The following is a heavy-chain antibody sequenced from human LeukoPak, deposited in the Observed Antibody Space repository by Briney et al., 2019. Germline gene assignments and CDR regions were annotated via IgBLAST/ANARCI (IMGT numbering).Heavy chain of an antibody. J-gene: IGHJ1*01. V-gene: IGHV3-9*01. CDR2: ISWNSGSI. CDR1: GFTFDDYA. CDR3: AKANTPGGATYFQH. Sequence: PGGSLRLSCAASGFTFDDYAMHWVRQAPGKGLEWVSGISWNSGSIGYADSVKGRFTISRDNAKNSLYLQMNSLRAEDTALYYCAKANTPGGATYFQHWGQGTLVTVSS. D-gene: IGHD1-26*01.